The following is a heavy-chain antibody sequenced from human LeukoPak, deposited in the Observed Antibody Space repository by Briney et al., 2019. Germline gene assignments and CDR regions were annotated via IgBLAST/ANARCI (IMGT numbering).Heavy chain of an antibody. J-gene: IGHJ4*02. CDR1: GFTFSSYG. Sequence: GGTLRLSCAASGFTFSSYGMHWVRQASGKGLEWGAVIWYDGSNKNYAESLKGRFTISRDNSKNTLYLQMDSLRAEDTAVYYCARARDNYDRSGFSALDYWGQGTLVTVSS. CDR3: ARARDNYDRSGFSALDY. D-gene: IGHD3-22*01. V-gene: IGHV3-33*01. CDR2: IWYDGSNK.